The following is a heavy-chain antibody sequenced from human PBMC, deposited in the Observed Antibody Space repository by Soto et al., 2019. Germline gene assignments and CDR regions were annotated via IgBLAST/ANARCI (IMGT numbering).Heavy chain of an antibody. D-gene: IGHD4-4*01. V-gene: IGHV4-59*08. CDR2: IYYSRST. CDR1: GGSISSYY. CDR3: ARQGQVSNYVIWNWFDP. Sequence: SETLSLTCTVSGGSISSYYWSWIRQPPGKGLEWIGYIYYSRSTNYNPSLKSRVTISEDTSKNQFSLKLSSVTAADTAVYYCARQGQVSNYVIWNWFDPWGQGTLVTVSS. J-gene: IGHJ5*02.